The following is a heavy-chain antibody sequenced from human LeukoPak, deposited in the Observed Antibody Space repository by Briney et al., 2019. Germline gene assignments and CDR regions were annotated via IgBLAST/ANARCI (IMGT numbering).Heavy chain of an antibody. D-gene: IGHD2-2*01. J-gene: IGHJ6*02. V-gene: IGHV3-11*01. Sequence: GGSLRLSCAASGFTFSDYYMSWIRQAPGKGLEWVSYISSSGSTIYYADSVKGRFTISRDNAKNSLYLQMNSLRAEDTAVYYCARVGYCSSTSCYPGNYYYGMDVWGQGTTVTVSS. CDR3: ARVGYCSSTSCYPGNYYYGMDV. CDR1: GFTFSDYY. CDR2: ISSSGSTI.